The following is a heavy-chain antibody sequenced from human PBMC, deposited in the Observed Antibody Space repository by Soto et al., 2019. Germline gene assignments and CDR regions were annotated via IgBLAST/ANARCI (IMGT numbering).Heavy chain of an antibody. CDR2: IYPGDSDT. D-gene: IGHD6-6*01. CDR3: ARHTSSGLSLYYYGMDV. V-gene: IGHV5-51*01. CDR1: GYSFTTYW. J-gene: IGHJ6*02. Sequence: PGESLKISCKGSGYSFTTYWIAWVRQVPGKGLEWMGVIYPGDSDTRYSPSFQGQVTISADESISTAYLQWSSLKDSDSAMYYCARHTSSGLSLYYYGMDVWGQGTTVTVSS.